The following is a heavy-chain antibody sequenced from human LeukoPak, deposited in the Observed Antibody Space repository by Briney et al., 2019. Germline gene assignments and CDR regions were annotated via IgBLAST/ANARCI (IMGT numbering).Heavy chain of an antibody. V-gene: IGHV1-46*01. CDR2: INPSGGST. Sequence: ASVKVSCKASGYTFTSHYMHWVRQAPGQGLEWMGIINPSGGSTSYAQKFQGRVTMTRDTSTSTVYMELSSLRSEDTAVYYCASTLSAQRRGGDAFDIWGQGTMVTVSS. J-gene: IGHJ3*02. D-gene: IGHD2-15*01. CDR1: GYTFTSHY. CDR3: ASTLSAQRRGGDAFDI.